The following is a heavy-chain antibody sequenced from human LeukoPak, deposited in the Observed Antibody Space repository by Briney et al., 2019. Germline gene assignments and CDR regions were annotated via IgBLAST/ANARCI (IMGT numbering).Heavy chain of an antibody. J-gene: IGHJ6*03. CDR3: ARAEVVNYYYYYYMDV. D-gene: IGHD3-16*02. Sequence: ASVKVSCKASGGTFSSYAISWVRQAPGQGLEWMGGIIPIFGTANYAQKFQGRVTITTDESTSTAYMELSSLRSEDTAVYYCARAEVVNYYYYYYMDVWGKGTTVTVSS. CDR1: GGTFSSYA. CDR2: IIPIFGTA. V-gene: IGHV1-69*05.